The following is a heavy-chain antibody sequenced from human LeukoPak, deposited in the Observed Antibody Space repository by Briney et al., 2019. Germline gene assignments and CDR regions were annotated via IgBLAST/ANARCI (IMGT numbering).Heavy chain of an antibody. J-gene: IGHJ4*02. CDR1: GFTVSSNY. CDR3: AGKMATMEGEFDY. D-gene: IGHD5-24*01. CDR2: IYSGGST. V-gene: IGHV3-53*01. Sequence: GGSLRLSCAASGFTVSSNYMSWVRQAPGKGLEWVSVIYSGGSTYYADSVKGRFTISRDNSKNTLYLQMNSLRAEDTAVYYCAGKMATMEGEFDYWGQGTLVTVSS.